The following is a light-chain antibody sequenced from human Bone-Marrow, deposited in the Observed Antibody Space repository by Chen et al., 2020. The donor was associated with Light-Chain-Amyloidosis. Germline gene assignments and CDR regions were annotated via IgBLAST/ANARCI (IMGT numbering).Light chain of an antibody. CDR1: DLPTKY. CDR2: RDT. Sequence: SYDLTQPPSVSVSPAQTARITCSGDDLPTKYAYCYQQKPGQAPVLVIHRDTERPSGIPERFSGSSSGTTATLTISGVQAEDEADYHCQSADSSGTYEVIFGGGTKLTVL. V-gene: IGLV3-25*03. J-gene: IGLJ2*01. CDR3: QSADSSGTYEVI.